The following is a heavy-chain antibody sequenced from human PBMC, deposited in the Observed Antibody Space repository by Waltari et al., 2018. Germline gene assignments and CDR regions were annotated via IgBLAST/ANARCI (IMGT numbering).Heavy chain of an antibody. CDR1: GFSISSTHW. V-gene: IGHV4-28*07. D-gene: IGHD1-26*01. J-gene: IGHJ5*02. CDR3: AKKVDGRNWFDP. CDR2: IYYKGNT. Sequence: QAQLQESGPGLVKPSDTLSLTCAVSGFSISSTHWWVWIRQPPGKGLEWIGYIYYKGNTYYNPSLKSRVTMSVDTSKNQFSLKLASVTAVDTAMYYCAKKVDGRNWFDPWGQGTLVIVSS.